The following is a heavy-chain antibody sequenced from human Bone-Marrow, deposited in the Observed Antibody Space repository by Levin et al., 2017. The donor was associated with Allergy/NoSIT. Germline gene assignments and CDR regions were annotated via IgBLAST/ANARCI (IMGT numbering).Heavy chain of an antibody. Sequence: PGGSLRLSCSVSDGSIKTYYWSWVRQSPERGLEWIGYFDDSGTSAYNPAFKSRATISIDTSNNRFPLRLTSVTAADTAVYYCAKSRFSSSWYGAGMDVWGQGATVIVSS. V-gene: IGHV4-59*01. D-gene: IGHD6-13*01. CDR3: AKSRFSSSWYGAGMDV. CDR1: DGSIKTYY. J-gene: IGHJ6*02. CDR2: FDDSGTS.